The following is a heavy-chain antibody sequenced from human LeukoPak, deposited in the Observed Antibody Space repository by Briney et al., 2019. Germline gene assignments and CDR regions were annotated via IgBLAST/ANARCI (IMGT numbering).Heavy chain of an antibody. J-gene: IGHJ6*04. V-gene: IGHV3-23*01. Sequence: GGSLRLSCAASGFTFSSYAMSWVRQAPGKGLEWVSAISGSGGSTYYADSVKGRFTISRDNSKITLYLQMNSLRAEDTAVYYCAKDPLYYYGSDVWGKGTTVTVSS. CDR1: GFTFSSYA. CDR3: AKDPLYYYGSDV. CDR2: ISGSGGST.